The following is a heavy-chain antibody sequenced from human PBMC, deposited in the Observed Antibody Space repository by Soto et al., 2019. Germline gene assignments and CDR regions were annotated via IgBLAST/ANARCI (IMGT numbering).Heavy chain of an antibody. CDR1: GYTFSNYG. CDR3: ARDPGFGFGYSYAFALDV. V-gene: IGHV1-18*01. J-gene: IGHJ6*02. CDR2: ISGYNGNT. Sequence: QVQLMQSGAEVKKPGASVKVSCKASGYTFSNYGISWVRQGPGQGLEWMGWISGYNGNTHYEEKVQDRIKMTTDTSTSTTYLELRSLRYDDTAVYFCARDPGFGFGYSYAFALDVWGQGTTVTVSS. D-gene: IGHD5-18*01.